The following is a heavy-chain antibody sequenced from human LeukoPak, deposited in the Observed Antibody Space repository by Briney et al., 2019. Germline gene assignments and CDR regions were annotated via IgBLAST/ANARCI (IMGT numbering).Heavy chain of an antibody. Sequence: SETLPLLRTVSGGPIRSHLVTGIRQAPGKGLEWIGNIYFTGSTNYNPSLKSRVSISVALSRDQLSLRLTSVTAADTAVYYCASRRYFDWPDGHDYPDCCGQGILVTVSS. CDR3: ASRRYFDWPDGHDYPDC. CDR2: IYFTGST. J-gene: IGHJ4*02. V-gene: IGHV4-59*08. CDR1: GGPIRSHL. D-gene: IGHD3-9*01.